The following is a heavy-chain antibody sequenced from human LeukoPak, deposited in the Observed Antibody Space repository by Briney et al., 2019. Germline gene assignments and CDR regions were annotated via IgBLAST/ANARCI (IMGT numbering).Heavy chain of an antibody. CDR3: ARRGEAMDPFDY. D-gene: IGHD5-18*01. CDR2: IYPGDSDT. V-gene: IGHV5-51*01. Sequence: GGSLKISCKASGYSFTSYWIGWVRQLPGKGLEWMGIIYPGDSDTRYSPSFQGQFTISADNSINTAYLQWSSLKASDTAIYYCARRGEAMDPFDYWGQGTLVTVSS. J-gene: IGHJ4*02. CDR1: GYSFTSYW.